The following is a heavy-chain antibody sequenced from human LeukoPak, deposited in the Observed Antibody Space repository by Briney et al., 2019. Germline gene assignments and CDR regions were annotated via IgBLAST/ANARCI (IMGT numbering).Heavy chain of an antibody. CDR1: GFTFSSYW. CDR2: IKQDGSEK. J-gene: IGHJ4*02. V-gene: IGHV3-7*01. Sequence: GGSLRLSCAASGFTFSSYWMSWVRRAPGKGLEWVANIKQDGSEKYYVDSVKGRFTISRDNAKNSLYLQMNSLRAEDTAVYYCARDRRCSSTSCYWRVWGQGTLVTVSS. CDR3: ARDRRCSSTSCYWRV. D-gene: IGHD2-2*01.